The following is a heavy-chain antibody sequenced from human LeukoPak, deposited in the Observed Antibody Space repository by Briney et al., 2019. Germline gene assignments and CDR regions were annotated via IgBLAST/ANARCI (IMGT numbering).Heavy chain of an antibody. Sequence: GESLKISCKGSGYSFTSYWIGWVRQMPGKGLEWMGIIHPGDSDTRYSPSFQGQVTISADKSIITAYLQWSSLKASDTAIYYCVRHEYSNSSHWFHPWGQGTLVTVSS. CDR3: VRHEYSNSSHWFHP. V-gene: IGHV5-51*01. CDR1: GYSFTSYW. CDR2: IHPGDSDT. J-gene: IGHJ5*01. D-gene: IGHD6-6*01.